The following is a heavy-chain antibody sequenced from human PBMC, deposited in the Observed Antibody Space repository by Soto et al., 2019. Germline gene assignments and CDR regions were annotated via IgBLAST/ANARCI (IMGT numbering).Heavy chain of an antibody. V-gene: IGHV1-69*04. CDR3: ARDTRYSGYDLPFDY. CDR1: GGTFSSYT. J-gene: IGHJ4*02. CDR2: IIPILGIA. D-gene: IGHD5-12*01. Sequence: GASVKVSCKASGGTFSSYTISWVRQAPGQGLEWMGRIIPILGIANYAQKFQGRVTITADKSTSTAYMELSSLRSEDTAVYYCARDTRYSGYDLPFDYWGQGTLVTV.